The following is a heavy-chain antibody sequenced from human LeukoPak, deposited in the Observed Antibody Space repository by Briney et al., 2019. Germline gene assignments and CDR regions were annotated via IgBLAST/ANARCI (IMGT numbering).Heavy chain of an antibody. CDR1: SGSISSGSYY. J-gene: IGHJ6*03. CDR3: ARGNFFRSYYYYYYMDV. Sequence: SETLSLTCTVSSGSISSGSYYWSWIRQPPGKGLEWIGEINHSGSTNYNPSLKSRVTISVDTSKNQFSLKLSSVTAADTAVYYCARGNFFRSYYYYYYMDVWGKGTTVTVSS. D-gene: IGHD2/OR15-2a*01. CDR2: INHSGST. V-gene: IGHV4-39*07.